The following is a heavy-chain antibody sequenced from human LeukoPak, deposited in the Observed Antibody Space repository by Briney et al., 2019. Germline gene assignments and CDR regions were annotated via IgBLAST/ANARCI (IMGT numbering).Heavy chain of an antibody. J-gene: IGHJ4*02. V-gene: IGHV4-61*02. CDR2: IYTSGST. CDR1: GGSISSGSYY. Sequence: SQTLSLTCTVSGGSISSGSYYWSWIRQPAGKGLEWIGRIYTSGSTNYNPSLKSRVTISVDTSKNQFSLKLSSVTAADTAVYYCAREDWSSLGGGGYDSFDDWGQGTLVTVSS. CDR3: AREDWSSLGGGGYDSFDD. D-gene: IGHD5-12*01.